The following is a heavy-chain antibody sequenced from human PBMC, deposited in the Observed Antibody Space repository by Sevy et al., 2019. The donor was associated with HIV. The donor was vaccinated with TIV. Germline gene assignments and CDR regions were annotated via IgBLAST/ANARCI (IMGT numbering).Heavy chain of an antibody. CDR1: GFTFRIYA. J-gene: IGHJ4*02. V-gene: IGHV3-23*01. CDR2: ISGSGSST. CDR3: AKEGGSHYDTSGSFDD. D-gene: IGHD3-22*01. Sequence: GGSLRLSCTTSGFTFRIYAMSWVRQAPAKGLEWVSAISGSGSSTYYADSVKGRFTISRDNSKNTLYLQMNSLRAEDTAVFYCAKEGGSHYDTSGSFDDWGQGTRVTVSS.